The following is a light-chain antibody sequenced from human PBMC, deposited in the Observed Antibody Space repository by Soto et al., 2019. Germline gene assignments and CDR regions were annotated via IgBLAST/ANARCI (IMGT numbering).Light chain of an antibody. CDR1: SSNIGNNY. J-gene: IGLJ2*01. V-gene: IGLV1-51*01. Sequence: QSVLTQPPSVSAAPRQKVTISCSGSSSNIGNNYVSWYHRVPGTTPKLLIYDNNERPSGIPDRFSGSKSGTSATLDITGLQTGDEGDYYCGTWDSRLRVVVFGGGTKLTVL. CDR3: GTWDSRLRVVV. CDR2: DNN.